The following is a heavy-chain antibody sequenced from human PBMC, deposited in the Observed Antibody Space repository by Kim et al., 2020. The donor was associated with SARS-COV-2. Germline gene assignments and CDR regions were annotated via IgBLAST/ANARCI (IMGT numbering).Heavy chain of an antibody. D-gene: IGHD3-16*01. Sequence: SETLSLTCTVSGGSVSSNTNYWGWIRQPPGMALEWIGTLYYSGKTYYNPSLKSRVTISLDTSKNQFSLKLSSVTAADTAVYFCARDPVRGDAYNFDCWGQGTLVTVSS. J-gene: IGHJ4*01. V-gene: IGHV4-39*07. CDR2: LYYSGKT. CDR1: GGSVSSNTNY. CDR3: ARDPVRGDAYNFDC.